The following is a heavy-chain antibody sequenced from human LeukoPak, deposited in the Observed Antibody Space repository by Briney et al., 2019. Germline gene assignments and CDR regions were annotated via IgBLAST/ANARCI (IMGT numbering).Heavy chain of an antibody. CDR3: ARFPRLVRGTNWFDP. V-gene: IGHV5-51*01. J-gene: IGHJ5*02. CDR1: GYVFTSYW. Sequence: GESLKISCKASGYVFTSYWIAWVRQTPGKGLEWMGIIYPGDSETRYSPSFQGQVTISADKSIYTAYVQWSSLKASDTAIYYCARFPRLVRGTNWFDPWGQGTQVTVSS. D-gene: IGHD3-10*01. CDR2: IYPGDSET.